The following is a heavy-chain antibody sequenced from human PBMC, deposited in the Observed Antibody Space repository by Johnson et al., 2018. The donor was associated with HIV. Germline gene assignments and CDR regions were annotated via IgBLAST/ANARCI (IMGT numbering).Heavy chain of an antibody. CDR3: ARDRREDLYSHQLGVRGQNAFDI. CDR2: IKQDGSEK. V-gene: IGHV3-7*01. CDR1: GFTFSSYW. Sequence: VQLVESGGGLVQPGGSLRLSCAASGFTFSSYWMSWVRQAPGKGLEWVANIKQDGSEKYYVDSVKGRFTISRDNAKNSLYLQMNSLRVEDTAVYYCARDRREDLYSHQLGVRGQNAFDIWGQGTMVTVSS. J-gene: IGHJ3*02. D-gene: IGHD1-26*01.